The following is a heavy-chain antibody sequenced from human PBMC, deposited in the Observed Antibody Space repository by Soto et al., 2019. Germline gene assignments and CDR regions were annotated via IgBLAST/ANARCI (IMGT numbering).Heavy chain of an antibody. V-gene: IGHV3-13*04. CDR2: ITPAGDT. CDR1: GFTFSSYD. D-gene: IGHD2-15*01. J-gene: IGHJ3*02. CDR3: AKEGRAAFDALDI. Sequence: EMPLVESGGGLVQPGGSLRLSFVASGFTFSSYDIHWVRQGTGKGLEWVSAITPAGDTYYSGSVKGRFTISRENAKSAVYLQMNSLGAGDTAVYYCAKEGRAAFDALDIWGHGTMVTVSS.